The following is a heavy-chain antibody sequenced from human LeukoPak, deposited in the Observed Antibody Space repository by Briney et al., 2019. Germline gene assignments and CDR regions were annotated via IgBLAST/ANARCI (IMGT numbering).Heavy chain of an antibody. D-gene: IGHD6-19*01. CDR1: GGSISSSSYY. V-gene: IGHV4-39*01. CDR3: ARPRSGGWGDFDY. CDR2: IYYSGST. Sequence: SSETLSLTCTVSGGSISSSSYYWGWIRQPPGKGLEWIGSIYYSGSTYYNPSLKSRLTISVDTSKNQFSLNLSSVTAADTAVYYCARPRSGGWGDFDYWGQGTLVTVST. J-gene: IGHJ4*02.